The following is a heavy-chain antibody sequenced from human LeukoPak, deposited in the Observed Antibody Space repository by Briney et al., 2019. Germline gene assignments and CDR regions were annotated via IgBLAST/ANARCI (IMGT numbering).Heavy chain of an antibody. CDR1: GFTVSSNY. Sequence: GGSLRLSCAASGFTVSSNYMSWVRQPPGKGLEWVSVMYSGGSKYNADSVKGRFTISRDNSKNTVYLQMNSLRSDDTAVYYCFVGPHPYDSGDWPPNWGQGTLVTVSS. J-gene: IGHJ4*02. D-gene: IGHD3-10*01. V-gene: IGHV3-66*01. CDR3: FVGPHPYDSGDWPPN. CDR2: MYSGGSK.